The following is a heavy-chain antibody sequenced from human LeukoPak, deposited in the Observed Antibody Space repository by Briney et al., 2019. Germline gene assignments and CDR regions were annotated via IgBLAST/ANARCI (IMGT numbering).Heavy chain of an antibody. J-gene: IGHJ4*02. CDR2: TSGSGAST. D-gene: IGHD2-2*01. CDR1: GFTFSSYA. Sequence: PGGSLRPSCAASGFTFSSYAMSRVRQAPGKVLEWVSGTSGSGASTYYADSVKGRFTISRDNSKNTLYLQMNSLRAEDTAVYYCATPASTYWGQGTLVTVSS. CDR3: ATPASTY. V-gene: IGHV3-23*01.